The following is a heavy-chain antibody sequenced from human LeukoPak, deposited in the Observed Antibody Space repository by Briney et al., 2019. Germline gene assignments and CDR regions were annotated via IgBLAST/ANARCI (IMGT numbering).Heavy chain of an antibody. Sequence: GGSLRLSCAASGFIFRNYWMHWVRQVPGKGLEWVGQTVSEIDGGTTDYATPVKGRFTISRDDSKSTLYLQMNSLKIEDTAVYYCTTDEDWNYARKDVWGQGATVIVSS. V-gene: IGHV3-15*04. D-gene: IGHD1-7*01. CDR3: TTDEDWNYARKDV. CDR1: GFIFRNYW. CDR2: TVSEIDGGTT. J-gene: IGHJ6*02.